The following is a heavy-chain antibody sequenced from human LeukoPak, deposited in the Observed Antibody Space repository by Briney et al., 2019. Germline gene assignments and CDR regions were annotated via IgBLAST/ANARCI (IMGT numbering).Heavy chain of an antibody. CDR3: ARDSGSNFDY. D-gene: IGHD2-15*01. Sequence: PSETLSLTCTVSGGSISGYYWNWIRQPPGKGLEWIGYIYYSGSTNYNPSLKSRVTMSLDTSKNQFSLKLSSVTAAVTAVYHCARDSGSNFDYWGQGTLVTASS. J-gene: IGHJ4*02. CDR1: GGSISGYY. CDR2: IYYSGST. V-gene: IGHV4-59*01.